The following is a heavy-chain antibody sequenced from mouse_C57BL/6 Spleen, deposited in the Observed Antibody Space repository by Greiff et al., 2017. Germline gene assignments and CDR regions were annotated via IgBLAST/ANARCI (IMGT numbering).Heavy chain of an antibody. CDR3: ARGGVSTMVTTDWYFDV. CDR1: GYSITSGYY. D-gene: IGHD2-2*01. V-gene: IGHV3-6*01. Sequence: VQLKESGPGLVKPSQSLSLTCSVTGYSITSGYYWNWIRQFPGNKLEWMGYISYDGSNNYNPSLKNRISITRDTSKNQFFLKLNSVTTEDTATYYCARGGVSTMVTTDWYFDVWGTGTTVTVSS. CDR2: ISYDGSN. J-gene: IGHJ1*03.